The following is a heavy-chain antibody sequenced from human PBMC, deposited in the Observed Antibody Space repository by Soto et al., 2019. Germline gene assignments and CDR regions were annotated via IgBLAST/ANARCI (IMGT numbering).Heavy chain of an antibody. CDR1: GFTFDNYA. D-gene: IGHD3-9*01. CDR2: IGHSGYSI. CDR3: ARSDDKDILTGCYN. Sequence: PGGSLRLSCAGSGFTFDNYAMAWVRRAPGKGLEWVSSIGHSGYSINYGDSVKGRFTISRDNSKNMVFLEMNALRAEDTAIYYCARSDDKDILTGCYNWGQGALVTVSS. V-gene: IGHV3-23*01. J-gene: IGHJ4*02.